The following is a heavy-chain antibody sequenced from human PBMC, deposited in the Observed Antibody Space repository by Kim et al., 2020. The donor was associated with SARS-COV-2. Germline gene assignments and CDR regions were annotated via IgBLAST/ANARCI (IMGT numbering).Heavy chain of an antibody. CDR3: ARERDYVHTTVDY. V-gene: IGHV3-7*01. Sequence: YVDTVKGRFTISRDNATHSLYLKMDSLRAEDTAVYYCARERDYVHTTVDYWGQGTLVTVSS. J-gene: IGHJ4*02. D-gene: IGHD4-17*01.